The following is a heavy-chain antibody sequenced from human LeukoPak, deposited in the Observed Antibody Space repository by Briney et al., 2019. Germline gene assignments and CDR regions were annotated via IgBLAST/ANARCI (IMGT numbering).Heavy chain of an antibody. Sequence: ASVKVSCKASGYTFTSYGISWVRQAPGQGLEWMGWISAYNGNTNYAQKLQGRVTMTTDTSTSTAYMELRSLRSDDTAVYYCARVPYYYDSSGYYSPFDYWGQGTLVTVSS. V-gene: IGHV1-18*01. CDR3: ARVPYYYDSSGYYSPFDY. J-gene: IGHJ4*02. D-gene: IGHD3-22*01. CDR2: ISAYNGNT. CDR1: GYTFTSYG.